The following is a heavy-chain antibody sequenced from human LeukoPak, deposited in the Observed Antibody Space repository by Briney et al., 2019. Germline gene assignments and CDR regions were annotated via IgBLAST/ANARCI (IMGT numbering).Heavy chain of an antibody. CDR1: GGTFSSYA. V-gene: IGHV1-69*13. CDR3: ARGRILRGYYYSGDAFDI. J-gene: IGHJ3*02. Sequence: SVKVSCKASGGTFSSYAISWVRQAPGQGLEWMGGIIPIFGTANYAQKFQGRVTITADESTGTAYMELSSLRSEDTAVYYCARGRILRGYYYSGDAFDIWGQGTMVTVSS. CDR2: IIPIFGTA. D-gene: IGHD3-22*01.